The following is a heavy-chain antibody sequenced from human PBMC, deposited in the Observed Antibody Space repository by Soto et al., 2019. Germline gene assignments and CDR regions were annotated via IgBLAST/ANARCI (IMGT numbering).Heavy chain of an antibody. CDR3: ARSLLTSSWYAGP. D-gene: IGHD6-13*01. CDR2: IYHSGTT. CDR1: GYSISSGYY. J-gene: IGHJ5*02. Sequence: KTSETLSLTCVVSGYSISSGYYWGWVRQPPGKGLEWIGSIYHSGTTYYNPSLKSRVTISLDTSRNQFSLKLTSVTAADTAVYYCARSLLTSSWYAGPWGQGTLVTVSS. V-gene: IGHV4-38-2*01.